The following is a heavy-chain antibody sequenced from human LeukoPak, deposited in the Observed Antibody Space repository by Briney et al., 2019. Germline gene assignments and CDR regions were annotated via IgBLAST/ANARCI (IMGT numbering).Heavy chain of an antibody. V-gene: IGHV3-23*01. D-gene: IGHD1-1*01. Sequence: GGSLRLSCAASGFTFDDYGMSWVRHAPGKGLEWVSAISGSASGGTTYEDCVKGRFTISRGNTKGTLYLHMNSLRAEDTAVYYCAKVKTHWYFDNWGRGTLVTVSS. CDR3: AKVKTHWYFDN. CDR1: GFTFDDYG. J-gene: IGHJ4*02. CDR2: ISGSASGGT.